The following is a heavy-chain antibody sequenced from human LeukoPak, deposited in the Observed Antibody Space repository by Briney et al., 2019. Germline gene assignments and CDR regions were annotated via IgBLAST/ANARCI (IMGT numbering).Heavy chain of an antibody. D-gene: IGHD1-26*01. Sequence: SETLSLTCTVSGGSISNYYWNWIRQPPGKGLEWIGYILSSGSTHHNPSLTSRISLSVDTSKNQFSLKLSSVTAADTAVYYCARWRSGSYSWFDPWGQGTLVTVSS. CDR2: ILSSGST. V-gene: IGHV4-4*09. CDR3: ARWRSGSYSWFDP. CDR1: GGSISNYY. J-gene: IGHJ5*02.